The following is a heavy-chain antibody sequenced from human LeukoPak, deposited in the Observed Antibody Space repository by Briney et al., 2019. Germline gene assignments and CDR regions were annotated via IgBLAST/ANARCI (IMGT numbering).Heavy chain of an antibody. J-gene: IGHJ4*02. CDR2: ICGGGGVI. CDR1: GFTFSSFE. CDR3: ARGGAYFYVPY. Sequence: GGSLRLSCAASGFTFSSFEMNWVRQAPGEGVEWVAYICGGGGVIKYADSVKGRFTISRENADNSLYLQMKSLRVEDTAVYYCARGGAYFYVPYWGQGTLVTVSS. D-gene: IGHD2-21*01. V-gene: IGHV3-48*03.